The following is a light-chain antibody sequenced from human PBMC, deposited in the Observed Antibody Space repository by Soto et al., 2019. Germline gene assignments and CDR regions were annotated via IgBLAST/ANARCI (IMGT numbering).Light chain of an antibody. CDR2: AAS. J-gene: IGKJ1*01. CDR3: QQYGSSPRT. V-gene: IGKV3-20*01. Sequence: EIVMTQSPGTRSLSPGERVTLSCRASQSVNSNYLAWYQQKPGQSPRLLIYAASSRATGVPDRFSGSGSGTDFTLTISRLESEDFAVYYRQQYGSSPRTFGQGTKVDIK. CDR1: QSVNSNY.